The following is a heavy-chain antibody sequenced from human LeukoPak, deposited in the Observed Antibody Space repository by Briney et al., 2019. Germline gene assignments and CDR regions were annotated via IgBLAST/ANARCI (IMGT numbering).Heavy chain of an antibody. CDR1: GGTFSSYA. J-gene: IGHJ4*02. CDR3: ASTIMGDSSGYQYYFDY. CDR2: IIPIFGTA. Sequence: GSSVKVSCKASGGTFSSYAISWVRQAPGQGLEWMGRIIPIFGTANYAQKFQGRVTITTDESTSTAYMELSSLRSEDTAVYYCASTIMGDSSGYQYYFDYRGQGTLVTVSS. D-gene: IGHD3-22*01. V-gene: IGHV1-69*05.